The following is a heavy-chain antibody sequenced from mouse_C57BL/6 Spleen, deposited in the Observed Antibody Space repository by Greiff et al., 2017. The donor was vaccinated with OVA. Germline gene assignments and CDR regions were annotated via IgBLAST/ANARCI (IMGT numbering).Heavy chain of an antibody. CDR3: TTGATTVVVDY. V-gene: IGHV14-1*01. CDR1: GFNIKDYY. J-gene: IGHJ2*01. Sequence: VQLQQSGAELVRPGASVKLSCTASGFNIKDYYMHWVKQRPEQGLVWIGRIDPEDGDTEYAPKFQGKATMTADTSSNTAYLQLSSLTSEDTAVYYCTTGATTVVVDYWGQGTTLTVSS. CDR2: IDPEDGDT. D-gene: IGHD1-1*01.